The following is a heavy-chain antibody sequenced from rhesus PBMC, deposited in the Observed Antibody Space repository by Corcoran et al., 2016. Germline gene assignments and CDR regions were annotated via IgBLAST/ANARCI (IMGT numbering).Heavy chain of an antibody. CDR2: ISGSGGRN. V-gene: IGHV4-173*01. J-gene: IGHJ2*01. Sequence: QLQLQESGPGLVKPSETLSLTCAVSGGSIRSNWWIWIRQPPGKGLEWIGRISGSGGRNSYNPALKSRVTISTDTAKNQLSLKLISVTAADTAVYYCARDLWYVDIWGPGTPITISS. CDR1: GGSIRSNW. CDR3: ARDLWYVDI.